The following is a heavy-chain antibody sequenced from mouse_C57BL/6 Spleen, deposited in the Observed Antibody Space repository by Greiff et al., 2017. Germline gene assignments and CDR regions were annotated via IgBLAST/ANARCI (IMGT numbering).Heavy chain of an antibody. J-gene: IGHJ1*03. CDR1: GFTFSDYG. CDR2: ISSGSSTI. D-gene: IGHD1-1*01. CDR3: ARGYYGSSFYWYFEV. Sequence: EVKLMESGGGLVKPGRSLKLSCAASGFTFSDYGMHWVRQAPEKGLEWVAYISSGSSTIYYADTVKGRFTISRDNAKNTLCLQMTSLRSEDTAMYYCARGYYGSSFYWYFEVWGTGTTVTVSS. V-gene: IGHV5-17*01.